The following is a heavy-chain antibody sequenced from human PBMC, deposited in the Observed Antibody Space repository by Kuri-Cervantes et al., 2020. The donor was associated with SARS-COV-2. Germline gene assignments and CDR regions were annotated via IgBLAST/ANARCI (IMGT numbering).Heavy chain of an antibody. CDR3: AREVTIFGAVSRGFDP. Sequence: GESLKISCAASGFTFSTYGMNWVRQSPGKGLEWVAFIRYDGNNKYYADSVKGRFTISRDNAKNSLYLQMNGLRAEDTAVYYCAREVTIFGAVSRGFDPWGQGTLVTVSS. D-gene: IGHD3-3*01. J-gene: IGHJ5*02. CDR1: GFTFSTYG. CDR2: IRYDGNNK. V-gene: IGHV3-30*02.